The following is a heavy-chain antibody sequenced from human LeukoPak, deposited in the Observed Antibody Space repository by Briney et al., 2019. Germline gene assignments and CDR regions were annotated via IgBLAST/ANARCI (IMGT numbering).Heavy chain of an antibody. CDR3: ATSGYCSSTSCYVYYYYGMDV. D-gene: IGHD2-2*01. Sequence: ASVKVSCKASGGTFSSYAISWVRQAPGQGLEWMGGIIPIFGTANYAQKFQGRDTITADESTSTAYMELSSLRSEDTAVYYCATSGYCSSTSCYVYYYYGMDVWGQGTTVTVSS. CDR1: GGTFSSYA. V-gene: IGHV1-69*13. J-gene: IGHJ6*02. CDR2: IIPIFGTA.